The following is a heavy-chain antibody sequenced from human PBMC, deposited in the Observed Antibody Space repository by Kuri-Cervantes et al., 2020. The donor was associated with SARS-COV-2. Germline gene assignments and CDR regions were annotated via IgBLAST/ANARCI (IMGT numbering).Heavy chain of an antibody. CDR1: GFTFGDYA. Sequence: GESLKISCPASGFTFGDYAMSWFRQAPGKGLEWVGFIRSKAYGGTTEYAASVKGRFTISRDVSKSIAYLQMNSLRVEDTAVYYCARYFVVITVDYWGRGTLVTVSS. J-gene: IGHJ4*02. CDR3: ARYFVVITVDY. CDR2: IRSKAYGGTT. V-gene: IGHV3-49*03. D-gene: IGHD3-3*01.